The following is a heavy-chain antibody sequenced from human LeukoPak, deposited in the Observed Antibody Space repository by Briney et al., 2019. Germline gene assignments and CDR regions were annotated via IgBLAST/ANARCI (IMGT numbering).Heavy chain of an antibody. CDR1: GFTFSSYG. CDR2: ISYDGSNK. V-gene: IGHV3-30*18. D-gene: IGHD3-16*02. J-gene: IGHJ4*02. Sequence: GGSLRLSCAASGFTFSSYGMHWVRQAPGKGLEWVAVISYDGSNKYYADSGKGRFTISREHSNNTLYLQMNSLRAEDTAVYYCAKEGHMIKFGGVFVWEYFDNWGQGTLVTVSS. CDR3: AKEGHMIKFGGVFVWEYFDN.